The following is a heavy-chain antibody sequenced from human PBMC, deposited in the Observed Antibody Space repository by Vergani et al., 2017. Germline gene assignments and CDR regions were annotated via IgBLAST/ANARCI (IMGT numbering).Heavy chain of an antibody. CDR1: GGSFSGYY. J-gene: IGHJ4*02. V-gene: IGHV4-34*01. D-gene: IGHD3-3*01. CDR3: SSGDPPPFYDFWSGYYMTGLDY. CDR2: INHSGST. Sequence: QVQLQQWGAGLLKPSETLSLTCAVYGGSFSGYYWSWIRQPPGKGLEWIGEINHSGSTNYNSSLKSRITIIVDTSKNQFSLKLSSVTAADTAVYYCSSGDPPPFYDFWSGYYMTGLDYWGQGTLVIVSS.